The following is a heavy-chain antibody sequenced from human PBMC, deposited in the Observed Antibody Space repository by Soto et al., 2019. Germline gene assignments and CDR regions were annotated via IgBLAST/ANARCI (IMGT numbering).Heavy chain of an antibody. CDR3: ARDSYVDTAMVRVAFDI. CDR1: GFTFSSYG. CDR2: IWYDGSNK. V-gene: IGHV3-33*01. D-gene: IGHD5-18*01. Sequence: QVQLVESGGGVVQPGRSLRLSCAASGFTFSSYGMHWVRQAPGKGLEWVAVIWYDGSNKYYADSVKGRFTISRDNSKNTLYLQMNSLRAEDTAVYYCARDSYVDTAMVRVAFDIWGQGTMVTVSS. J-gene: IGHJ3*02.